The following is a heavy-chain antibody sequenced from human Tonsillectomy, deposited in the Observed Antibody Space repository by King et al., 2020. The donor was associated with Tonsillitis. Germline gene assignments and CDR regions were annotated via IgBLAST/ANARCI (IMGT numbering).Heavy chain of an antibody. CDR3: LRRIGYSNGWYPDY. J-gene: IGHJ4*02. CDR1: CASISSDS. CDR2: IYNGNN. D-gene: IGHD6-19*01. Sequence: QLQESGPGLVKPSETLSLTCTVSCASISSDSWSWIRQPPGNGLERIGNIYNGNNTYNPSLKSRGAISVDTYKNQFSLKVNSVSAADTAMYYCLRRIGYSNGWYPDYWGQGVLVTVSS. V-gene: IGHV4-59*08.